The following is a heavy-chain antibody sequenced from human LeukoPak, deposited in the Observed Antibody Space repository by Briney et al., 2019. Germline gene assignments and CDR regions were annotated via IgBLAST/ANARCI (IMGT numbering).Heavy chain of an antibody. Sequence: SETLSLTCTVSGGSISSGGYYWGWIRQHPGKGLEWIGYIYYSGSTYYNPSLKSRVTISVDTSKNQFSLKLSSVTAADTAVYYCARAYPPASAYYYYGMDVWGQGTTVTVSS. V-gene: IGHV4-31*03. CDR3: ARAYPPASAYYYYGMDV. J-gene: IGHJ6*02. CDR1: GGSISSGGYY. CDR2: IYYSGST. D-gene: IGHD2-2*02.